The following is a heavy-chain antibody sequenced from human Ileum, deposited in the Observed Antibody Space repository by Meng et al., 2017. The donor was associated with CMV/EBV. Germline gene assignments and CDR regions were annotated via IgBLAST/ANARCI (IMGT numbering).Heavy chain of an antibody. CDR2: IKGRPEGWTT. D-gene: IGHD6-6*01. CDR1: GFSFSDAH. J-gene: IGHJ4*02. CDR3: TTGYSSSYFG. V-gene: IGHV3-15*07. Sequence: SCAGTGFSFSDAHMGWVRLAPGEGLEWVGRIKGRPEGWTTEYGTLFRDRFSISRDDSKTTVYLQMDSLKTEDTGIYYCTTGYSSSYFGWGQGTLVTVSS.